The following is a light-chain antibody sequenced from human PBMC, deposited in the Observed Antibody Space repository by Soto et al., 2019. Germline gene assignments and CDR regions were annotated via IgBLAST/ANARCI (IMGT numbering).Light chain of an antibody. Sequence: DIQMTQSPSSVSASVGDRVTITCRASQGIGSWLAWFQQKPGEAPRLLIYAASSLHSGVPSRFSARGSGTDFPLTITTLQPEDFEHYDCQHGDSFPLTFGGGTKVEIK. CDR3: QHGDSFPLT. J-gene: IGKJ4*01. V-gene: IGKV1-12*01. CDR2: AAS. CDR1: QGIGSW.